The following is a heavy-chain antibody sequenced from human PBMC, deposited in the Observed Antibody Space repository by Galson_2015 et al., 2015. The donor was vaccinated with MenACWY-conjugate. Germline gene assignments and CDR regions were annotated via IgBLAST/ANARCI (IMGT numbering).Heavy chain of an antibody. CDR3: VRRSGWTNDAFDI. CDR2: ISAYNGNI. Sequence: QSGAEVKKPGASVTVSCTASGYTFTSYGFSWVRQAPGQGLEWIGWISAYNGNINYAQKFQGRVTMTTDTSTSTAYMELRSLRSDDTAVYYCVRRSGWTNDAFDIWGQGTMVTVSS. CDR1: GYTFTSYG. J-gene: IGHJ3*02. V-gene: IGHV1-18*01. D-gene: IGHD6-19*01.